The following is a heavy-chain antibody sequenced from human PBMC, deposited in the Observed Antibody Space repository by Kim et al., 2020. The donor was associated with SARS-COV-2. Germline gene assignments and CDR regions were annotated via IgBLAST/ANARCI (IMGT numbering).Heavy chain of an antibody. CDR2: INHSGST. Sequence: SETLSLTCAVYGGSFSGYYWSWIRQPPGKGLEWIGEINHSGSTNYNPSLKSRVTISVDTSKNQFSLKLSSVTAADTAVYYCAREAVNVAVADSDAFDIWG. CDR1: GGSFSGYY. V-gene: IGHV4-34*01. J-gene: IGHJ3*02. D-gene: IGHD6-19*01. CDR3: AREAVNVAVADSDAFDI.